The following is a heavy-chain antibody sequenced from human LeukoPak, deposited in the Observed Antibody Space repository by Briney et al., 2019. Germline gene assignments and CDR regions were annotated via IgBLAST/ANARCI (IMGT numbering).Heavy chain of an antibody. CDR2: IRSKANSYAT. V-gene: IGHV3-73*01. CDR3: TIVGAADAFDI. Sequence: PGGSLRLSCGPSGFTFSGSAMHWVRQASGKGLEWVGRIRSKANSYATAYAASVKGRFTISRDDSKDTAYLQMNSLKTEDTAVYYCTIVGAADAFDIWGQGTMVTVSS. CDR1: GFTFSGSA. D-gene: IGHD1-26*01. J-gene: IGHJ3*02.